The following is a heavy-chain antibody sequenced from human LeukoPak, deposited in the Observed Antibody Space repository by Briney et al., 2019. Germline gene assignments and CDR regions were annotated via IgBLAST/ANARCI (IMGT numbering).Heavy chain of an antibody. CDR1: GFTFSSYS. Sequence: PGGSLRLSCAASGFTFSSYSMNWVRQAPGKGLEWVSYISSSSSTIYYADSVKGRFTISRDNAKNSLYLQMNSLRAEDTAVYYCARDGDDRGYDFWSGYYPYYYYYMDVWGKGTTVTVSS. CDR2: ISSSSSTI. D-gene: IGHD3-3*01. V-gene: IGHV3-48*04. CDR3: ARDGDDRGYDFWSGYYPYYYYYMDV. J-gene: IGHJ6*03.